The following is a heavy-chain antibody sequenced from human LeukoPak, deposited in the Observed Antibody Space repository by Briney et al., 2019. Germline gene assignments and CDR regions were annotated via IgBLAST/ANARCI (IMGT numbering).Heavy chain of an antibody. CDR3: ARDLVGGTWASGY. V-gene: IGHV1-2*02. CDR2: INPNSGGT. CDR1: GGTFSSYA. Sequence: ASVKVSCKASGGTFSSYAISWVRQAPGQGLEWMGWINPNSGGTNYAQTFQDRVTMTRDTSISTAYMELSRLRSDDTAVYYCARDLVGGTWASGYWGQGTLVTVSS. D-gene: IGHD1-14*01. J-gene: IGHJ4*02.